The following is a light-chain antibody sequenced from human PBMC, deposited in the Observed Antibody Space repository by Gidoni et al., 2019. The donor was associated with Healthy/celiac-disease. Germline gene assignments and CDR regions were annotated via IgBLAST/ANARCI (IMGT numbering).Light chain of an antibody. CDR2: DAS. CDR3: QQRSNWPPLT. CDR1: QSVSSY. Sequence: EIVWTQSLATLSVSPGERATRYCRSSQSVSSYLAWYEQKPGQAPRLLIYDASNRATGITARFSGSGSGTDFTLTISSLEPEDFAVYYCQQRSNWPPLTFGGGTKVEIK. J-gene: IGKJ4*01. V-gene: IGKV3-11*01.